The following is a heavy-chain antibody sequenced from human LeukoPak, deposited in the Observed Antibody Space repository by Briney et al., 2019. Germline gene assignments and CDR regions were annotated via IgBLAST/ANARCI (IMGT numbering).Heavy chain of an antibody. CDR1: QFTFSNYW. CDR3: ARERGVRPSG. Sequence: GGSLRLSCAASQFTFSNYWMSWVRQAPGKGLQWGANIKYDGSEKYYVESLKGRFTISRDNAKNSLYLHINALRAEDTAVYYSARERGVRPSGWGQGTPVTVSS. V-gene: IGHV3-7*01. CDR2: IKYDGSEK. D-gene: IGHD3-10*01. J-gene: IGHJ4*02.